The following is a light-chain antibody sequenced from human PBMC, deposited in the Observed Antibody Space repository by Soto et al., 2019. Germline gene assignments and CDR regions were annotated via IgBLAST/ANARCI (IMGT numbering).Light chain of an antibody. J-gene: IGLJ1*01. CDR3: SSYAGSNKV. CDR1: SSDVGGYNY. V-gene: IGLV2-8*01. Sequence: QSALTQPPSASGSPGQSVTISCTGTSSDVGGYNYVSWYQQHPGKAPKLMIYEVSKRPSGVPDRFSGSKSGNTASLTVSGLQAEYEADYSCSSYAGSNKVFGTGTKLTVL. CDR2: EVS.